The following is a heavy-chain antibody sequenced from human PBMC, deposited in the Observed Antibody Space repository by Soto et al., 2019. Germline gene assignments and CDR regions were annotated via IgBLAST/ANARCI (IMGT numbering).Heavy chain of an antibody. Sequence: PRGSLRLSCAASGFTLSAYDMHWVRQAEGKGLEWVSALGAADDPYYLVSVKGRFTISRENAKNSLYLQMNNLRAGDTAVYYCARAYSGRLPRRADYYYAMDVWGQGTTVTVSS. V-gene: IGHV3-13*05. CDR3: ARAYSGRLPRRADYYYAMDV. D-gene: IGHD2-15*01. CDR2: LGAADDP. J-gene: IGHJ6*02. CDR1: GFTLSAYD.